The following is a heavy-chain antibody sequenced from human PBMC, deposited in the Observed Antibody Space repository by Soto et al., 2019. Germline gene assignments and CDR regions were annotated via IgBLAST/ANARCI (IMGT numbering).Heavy chain of an antibody. CDR3: ARIRSRWNYEGGRTLYYYGMDV. CDR2: IDWDDDK. CDR1: GFSLSTSGMC. V-gene: IGHV2-70*01. Sequence: SGPTLVNPTQTLTLTCTFSGFSLSTSGMCVSWIRQPPGKALEWLALIDWDDDKYYSTSLKTRLTISKDTSKNQVVLTMTNMDPVDTATYYCARIRSRWNYEGGRTLYYYGMDVWGQGTTVTVSS. D-gene: IGHD1-7*01. J-gene: IGHJ6*02.